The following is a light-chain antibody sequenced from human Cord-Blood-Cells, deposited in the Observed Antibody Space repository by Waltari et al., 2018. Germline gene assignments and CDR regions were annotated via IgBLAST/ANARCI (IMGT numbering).Light chain of an antibody. V-gene: IGKV1-39*01. Sequence: DIQMIQSPSSLHASVGDRVPITCRASQSISSYLNEYPQKTGKAPKLLIYAASRLQSRDPSRFSSSASATGVSITISSLQPEDFATYYCQLSYSIPFTHSPGTKVDI. CDR3: QLSYSIPFT. J-gene: IGKJ3*01. CDR1: QSISSY. CDR2: AAS.